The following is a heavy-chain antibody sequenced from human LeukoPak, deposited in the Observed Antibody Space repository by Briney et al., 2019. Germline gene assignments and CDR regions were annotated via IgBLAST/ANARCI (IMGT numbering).Heavy chain of an antibody. V-gene: IGHV1-8*01. J-gene: IGHJ2*01. CDR1: GYTFTSYD. D-gene: IGHD3-22*01. CDR3: ARDSDSSGYYWYFDL. Sequence: ASVKVSCKASGYTFTSYDINWVRQATGQGLEWMGWMNPNSGNTGYAQKFQGRVTMTRNTSISTAYMELSSLRSEDTAVYYCARDSDSSGYYWYFDLWGRGTLVTVSS. CDR2: MNPNSGNT.